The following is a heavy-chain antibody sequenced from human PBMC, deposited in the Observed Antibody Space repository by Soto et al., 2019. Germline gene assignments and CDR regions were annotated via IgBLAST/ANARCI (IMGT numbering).Heavy chain of an antibody. V-gene: IGHV1-69*01. CDR2: IIPIFGTA. J-gene: IGHJ6*02. CDR3: ARDGGGYCSSTSCYIGYYGMDV. Sequence: QVQLVQSGAEVKKPGSSVKVSCKASGGTFSSYAISWVRQAPGQGLEWMGGIIPIFGTANYAQKFQGRVTITADESTSTAYMELGSLRSEDTAVYYCARDGGGYCSSTSCYIGYYGMDVWGQGTTVTVSS. CDR1: GGTFSSYA. D-gene: IGHD2-2*02.